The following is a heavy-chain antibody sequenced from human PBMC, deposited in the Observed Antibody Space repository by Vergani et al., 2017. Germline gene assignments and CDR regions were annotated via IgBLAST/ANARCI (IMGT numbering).Heavy chain of an antibody. CDR3: AKSKVIYGGYDYYYMDV. D-gene: IGHD4/OR15-4a*01. V-gene: IGHV1-58*01. CDR1: GFTFTSSA. Sequence: QMQLVQSGPEVKKPGTSVKVSCKASGFTFTSSAVQWVRQARGQRLEWIGWIVVGSGNTNYAQKFQERVTITRDMSTSTAYMELSSLRSEDTAVYYCAKSKVIYGGYDYYYMDVWGKGTTVTVSS. CDR2: IVVGSGNT. J-gene: IGHJ6*03.